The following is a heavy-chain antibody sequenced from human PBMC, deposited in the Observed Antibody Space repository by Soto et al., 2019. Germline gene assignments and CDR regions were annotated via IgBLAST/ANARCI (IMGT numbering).Heavy chain of an antibody. CDR2: IDPSDSQT. Sequence: GESLKISCXGSGYSFAGYWITWVRQKPGKGLEWMGRIDPSDSQTYYSPSFRGHVTISVTKSITTAFLQWSSLRASDTAMYYCAREIYDSDTGPNFQYYFDSWGQGTPVTVSS. V-gene: IGHV5-10-1*01. D-gene: IGHD3-22*01. CDR3: AREIYDSDTGPNFQYYFDS. CDR1: GYSFAGYW. J-gene: IGHJ4*02.